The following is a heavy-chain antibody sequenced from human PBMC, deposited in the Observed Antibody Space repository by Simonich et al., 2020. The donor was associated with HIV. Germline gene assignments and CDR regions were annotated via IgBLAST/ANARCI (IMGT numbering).Heavy chain of an antibody. CDR3: ARGGKGSGMGALDV. CDR2: ISYDGTNK. J-gene: IGHJ6*04. Sequence: QVQLVESGGGVVQPGRSLRLSGAASGFTSSSYAMHWVRQAPGKGLEWVAVISYDGTNKYYADTVKGRFTISRENSKNTLYLQMNSLRAEDTAVYYCARGGKGSGMGALDVWGKGTTVTVSS. V-gene: IGHV3-30*04. D-gene: IGHD3-10*01. CDR1: GFTSSSYA.